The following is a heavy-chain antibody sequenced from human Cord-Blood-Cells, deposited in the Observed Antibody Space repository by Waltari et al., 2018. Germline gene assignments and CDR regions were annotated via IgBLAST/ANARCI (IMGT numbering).Heavy chain of an antibody. CDR2: INHSGST. CDR3: ARGHGELLSSTSCFDY. V-gene: IGHV4-34*01. CDR1: GGSFSGYY. J-gene: IGHJ4*02. D-gene: IGHD2-2*01. Sequence: QVQLQQWGAGLLKPSETLSLTCAVYGGSFSGYYWSWIRQPPGKGLGWIGEINHSGSTNYNPSLKSRVTISVDTSKNQFSLKLSSVTAADTAVYYCARGHGELLSSTSCFDYWGQGTLVTVSS.